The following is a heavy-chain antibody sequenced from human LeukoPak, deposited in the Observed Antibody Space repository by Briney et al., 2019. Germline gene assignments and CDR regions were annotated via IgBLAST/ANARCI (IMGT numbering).Heavy chain of an antibody. Sequence: SRPTLVNPTQTLTLTCTFSGFSLSTSGMCVSWIRQPRRKAMGWLARIDWDDDKYYSTSLKTRLTISKDTSKNQVVLTMTNMDPVDTATYYCARIAGIAAAGIYYYGMDVWGQGTTVTVSS. J-gene: IGHJ6*02. V-gene: IGHV2-70*11. CDR1: GFSLSTSGMC. D-gene: IGHD6-13*01. CDR2: IDWDDDK. CDR3: ARIAGIAAAGIYYYGMDV.